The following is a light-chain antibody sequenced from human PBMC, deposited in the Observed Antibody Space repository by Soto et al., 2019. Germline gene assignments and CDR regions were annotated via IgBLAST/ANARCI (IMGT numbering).Light chain of an antibody. CDR2: GAS. Sequence: EIVLTQSPGTLSLSPGERATLSCRASQSVRSSYLAWYQQKPGQAPRLLIYGASSRATDIPDRFSGSGSGTDFTLTISRLEPEDFAVYYCQQSGSSTGTFGQGTKVEIK. CDR3: QQSGSSTGT. J-gene: IGKJ1*01. CDR1: QSVRSSY. V-gene: IGKV3-20*01.